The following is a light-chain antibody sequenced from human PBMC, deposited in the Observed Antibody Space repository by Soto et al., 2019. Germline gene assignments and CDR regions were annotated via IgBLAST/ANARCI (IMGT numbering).Light chain of an antibody. CDR2: LNSDGSH. J-gene: IGLJ3*02. V-gene: IGLV4-69*01. CDR1: SGHSSYA. Sequence: QPVLTQSPSASASLGASVKLTCNLSSGHSSYAIAWHQQQPEKGPRYLMKLNSDGSHSKGDGIPDRFSGSSSGAERYLTISSLQSEDEADYYCQTWGTGNWVFGGGTKVTVL. CDR3: QTWGTGNWV.